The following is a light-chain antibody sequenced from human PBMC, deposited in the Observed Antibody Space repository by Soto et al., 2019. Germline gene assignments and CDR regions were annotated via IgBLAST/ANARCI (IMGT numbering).Light chain of an antibody. J-gene: IGKJ5*01. Sequence: TQSLATVSSSQRERATLSSGASQFVSHSLAWYQQTPGQPPRLLIPDASDRATGIPGRFSGSGSGTDFTLTISSLEPEDFAVYFCQLHSNWPPITVGQGTRLEIK. V-gene: IGKV3-11*01. CDR3: QLHSNWPPIT. CDR1: QFVSHS. CDR2: DAS.